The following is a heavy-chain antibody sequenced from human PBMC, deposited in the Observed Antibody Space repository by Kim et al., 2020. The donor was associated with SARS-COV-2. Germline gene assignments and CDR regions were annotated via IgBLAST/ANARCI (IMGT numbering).Heavy chain of an antibody. D-gene: IGHD5-12*01. V-gene: IGHV4-39*01. CDR3: ARHSRDGYIFDY. Sequence: YYNPSLKSRVTISVDTSKNQFSLKLSSVTAADTAVYYCARHSRDGYIFDYWGQGTLVTVSS. J-gene: IGHJ4*02.